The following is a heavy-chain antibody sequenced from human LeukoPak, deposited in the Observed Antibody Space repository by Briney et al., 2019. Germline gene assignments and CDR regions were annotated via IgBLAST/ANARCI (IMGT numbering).Heavy chain of an antibody. D-gene: IGHD6-19*01. CDR1: GGSISSYY. V-gene: IGHV4-59*08. CDR2: IYYSGST. J-gene: IGHJ4*02. CDR3: AGSSFYYFDY. Sequence: SETLSLTCTVSGGSISSYYWSWIRQPPGKGLEWIGYIYYSGSTNYNPSLKSRVTISVDTSKNQFSLKLSSVTAADRAVYYCAGSSFYYFDYWGQGTLVTVSS.